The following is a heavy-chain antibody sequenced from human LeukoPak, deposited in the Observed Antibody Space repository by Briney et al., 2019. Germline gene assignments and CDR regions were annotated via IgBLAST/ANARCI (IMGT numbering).Heavy chain of an antibody. Sequence: SQTLSLTCAISGDSVSGNTVTWSWIRQSPSRGLEWLGRTYYRSKWYNDYALSVKGRISVNPDTSKNQFSLQLNSVTPEDTAVYYCARGLWPYFGFWGQGTLVTASS. D-gene: IGHD3-16*01. J-gene: IGHJ4*02. CDR3: ARGLWPYFGF. CDR2: TYYRSKWYN. CDR1: GDSVSGNTVT. V-gene: IGHV6-1*01.